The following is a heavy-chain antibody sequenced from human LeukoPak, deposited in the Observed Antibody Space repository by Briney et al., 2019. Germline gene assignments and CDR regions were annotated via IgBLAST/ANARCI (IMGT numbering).Heavy chain of an antibody. J-gene: IGHJ4*02. CDR2: ISDTGGTI. Sequence: GGSLRLSCAASGFTFSTYEMNWVRQPPGKGLEWVSYISDTGGTIYYADSVKGRFTISRDNAKNSLYLQMNSLRAEDTAIYYCARDLRIVSGSYLDYWGQGTLVTVSS. D-gene: IGHD1-26*01. CDR3: ARDLRIVSGSYLDY. V-gene: IGHV3-48*03. CDR1: GFTFSTYE.